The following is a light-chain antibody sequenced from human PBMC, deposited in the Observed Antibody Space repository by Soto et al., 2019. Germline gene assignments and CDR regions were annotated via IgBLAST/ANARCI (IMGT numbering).Light chain of an antibody. V-gene: IGKV1-5*01. CDR1: QSISIW. Sequence: DIQMTQSPSTLSASVGDRVTITCRASQSISIWLAWYQQKPGKAPKLLIYDASSLESGVPTTFNGSGFGKEFTLTISSLQPDDFETYYCQQYNSYHWTFGQGTKVEIK. CDR3: QQYNSYHWT. CDR2: DAS. J-gene: IGKJ1*01.